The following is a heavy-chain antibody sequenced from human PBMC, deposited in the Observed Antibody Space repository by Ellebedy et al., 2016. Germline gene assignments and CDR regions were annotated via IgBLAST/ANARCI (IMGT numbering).Heavy chain of an antibody. CDR3: ARPATVVKGFGFDY. Sequence: GESLKISXKGSGYSFTSYWISWVRQMPGKGLEWMGRIDPSDSYTNYSPSFQGQVTISADKSISTAYLQWSSLKASDTAMYYCARPATVVKGFGFDYWGQGTLVTVSS. V-gene: IGHV5-10-1*04. D-gene: IGHD4-23*01. J-gene: IGHJ4*02. CDR1: GYSFTSYW. CDR2: IDPSDSYT.